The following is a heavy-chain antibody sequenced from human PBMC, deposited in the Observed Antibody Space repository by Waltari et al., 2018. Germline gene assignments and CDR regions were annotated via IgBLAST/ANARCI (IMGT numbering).Heavy chain of an antibody. J-gene: IGHJ6*02. CDR1: GFSLSTSGMC. V-gene: IGHV2-70*15. CDR3: ARASTVKHGGPAMDV. CDR2: IDWDDDK. D-gene: IGHD4-17*01. Sequence: QVTLRESGPVLVKPTQTLTLTCTFSGFSLSTSGMCVSWIRQPPGKALEWLARIDWDDDKYYSTSLKTRLTISKDTSKNQVVLTMTNMDPVDTATYYCARASTVKHGGPAMDVWGQGTTVTVSS.